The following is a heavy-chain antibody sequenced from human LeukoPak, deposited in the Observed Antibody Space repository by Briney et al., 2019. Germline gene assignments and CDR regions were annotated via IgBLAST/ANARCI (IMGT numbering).Heavy chain of an antibody. J-gene: IGHJ5*01. CDR1: GFTFSNYA. CDR2: ISGSGGST. D-gene: IGHD3-22*01. V-gene: IGHV3-23*01. Sequence: GGSLRLSCAASGFTFSNYAMNWVRQAPGKGLDWFSDISGSGGSTYYADSVEGRFTISRDNSKDTLYLQMNSLRAEDTAVYYCAKEPGLTYYYDSSGYYGWFDYWGQGTLVTVSS. CDR3: AKEPGLTYYYDSSGYYGWFDY.